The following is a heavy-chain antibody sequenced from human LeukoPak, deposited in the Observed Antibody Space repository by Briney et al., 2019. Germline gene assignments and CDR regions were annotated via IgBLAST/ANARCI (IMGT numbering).Heavy chain of an antibody. V-gene: IGHV4-59*01. CDR3: AREGYSYGRLRGDAFDI. D-gene: IGHD5-18*01. CDR1: GGSTSSYY. CDR2: IYYSGST. J-gene: IGHJ3*02. Sequence: SETLSLTCTVSGGSTSSYYWSWIRQPPGKGLEWIGYIYYSGSTNYNPSLKSRVTISVDTSKNQFSLKLSSVTAADTAVYYCAREGYSYGRLRGDAFDIWGQGTMVTVSS.